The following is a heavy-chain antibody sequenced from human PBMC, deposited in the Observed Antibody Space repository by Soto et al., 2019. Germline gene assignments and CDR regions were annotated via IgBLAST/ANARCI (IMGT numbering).Heavy chain of an antibody. CDR1: GGSFIGFY. CDR2: IDHSGIT. D-gene: IGHD1-26*01. CDR3: ARGVSVTLAVQGGAPDKNYFDS. Sequence: SETLSLTCAVSGGSFIGFYWSWIRQSSGKGLEWIGEIDHSGITNHNTALKSRATMSVDTSKNQFSLKLRSVTAADTAVYYCARGVSVTLAVQGGAPDKNYFDSWSQGTLVTVSS. J-gene: IGHJ4*02. V-gene: IGHV4-34*04.